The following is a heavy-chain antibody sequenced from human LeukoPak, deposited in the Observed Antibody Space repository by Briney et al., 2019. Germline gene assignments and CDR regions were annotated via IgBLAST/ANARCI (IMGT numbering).Heavy chain of an antibody. CDR3: ARMDLDGGDSIGFDS. D-gene: IGHD2-21*02. Sequence: ASVTVSCKASGYTFTGFFMHWMRQAPAPGLEWMGWINPNIGDAYYAQKFQGRVTMTRDRSINTAYMELSRLTSDDTAVYYCARMDLDGGDSIGFDSWGQGTLVTVSS. CDR1: GYTFTGFF. V-gene: IGHV1-2*02. J-gene: IGHJ5*01. CDR2: INPNIGDA.